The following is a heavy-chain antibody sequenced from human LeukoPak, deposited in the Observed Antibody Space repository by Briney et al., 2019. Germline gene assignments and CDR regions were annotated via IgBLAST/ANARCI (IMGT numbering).Heavy chain of an antibody. Sequence: PGGSLRLSCAASGFTFSSYAMHWGRQVPGKGLEWVAVISYDGSNKYYADSVKGRFTISRDNSKNTLYLQMNSLRAEDTDVYYCARDDATGTTFEWFDPWGQGTLVTVSS. V-gene: IGHV3-30*04. D-gene: IGHD1-1*01. CDR1: GFTFSSYA. J-gene: IGHJ5*02. CDR3: ARDDATGTTFEWFDP. CDR2: ISYDGSNK.